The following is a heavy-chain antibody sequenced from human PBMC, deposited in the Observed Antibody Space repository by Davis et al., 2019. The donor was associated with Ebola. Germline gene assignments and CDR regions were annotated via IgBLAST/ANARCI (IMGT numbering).Heavy chain of an antibody. CDR1: NGSLSGYY. Sequence: PSETLSLTCAASNGSLSGYYWNWVRQAPGKGLDWIGESNHRGDTTYKASLRGRITISVDTAKNQVSLRLTSVTAADTALYYCVRGRIVSGVMGPFDSWGQGTLVTVSS. V-gene: IGHV4-34*01. J-gene: IGHJ4*02. D-gene: IGHD1-26*01. CDR3: VRGRIVSGVMGPFDS. CDR2: SNHRGDT.